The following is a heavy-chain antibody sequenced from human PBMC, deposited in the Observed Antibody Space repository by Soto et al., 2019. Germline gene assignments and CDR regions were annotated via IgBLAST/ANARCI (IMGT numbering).Heavy chain of an antibody. CDR2: IYKSATT. D-gene: IGHD3-22*01. CDR1: GDSISTVDYF. V-gene: IGHV4-30-4*01. J-gene: IGHJ4*02. CDR3: ARGSYYYDSSGFKYYFDY. Sequence: KTSETLSLTCSVSGDSISTVDYFWAWIRQPPGQALEYIGYIYKSATTYYNPSFESRVAISLDTSKSQFSLNVTSVTAADTAVYYCARGSYYYDSSGFKYYFDYWGQGTLVTVSS.